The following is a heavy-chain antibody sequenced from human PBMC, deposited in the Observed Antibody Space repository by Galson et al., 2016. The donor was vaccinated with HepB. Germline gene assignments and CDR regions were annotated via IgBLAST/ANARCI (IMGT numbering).Heavy chain of an antibody. J-gene: IGHJ4*02. CDR1: GFTFSKYA. D-gene: IGHD1-26*01. Sequence: SLRLSCAASGFTFSKYAMHWVRQAPGNGLEWVAHINQAGTAIYYVDSVKGRFTISRDNAKNSLYLQMSSLRAEDTAVYFCVGWYSGTYSANYWGQGTLVTVSS. CDR3: VGWYSGTYSANY. V-gene: IGHV3-7*01. CDR2: INQAGTAI.